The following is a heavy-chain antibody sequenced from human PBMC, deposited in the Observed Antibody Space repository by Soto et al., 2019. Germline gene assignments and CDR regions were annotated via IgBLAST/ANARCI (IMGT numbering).Heavy chain of an antibody. CDR2: INPSGGST. CDR3: ARDLAHYGSGRDGMDV. J-gene: IGHJ6*02. V-gene: IGHV1-46*01. D-gene: IGHD3-10*01. CDR1: GYTFTSYY. Sequence: QVQLVQSGAEVKKPGASVKVSCKASGYTFTSYYMHWVRQAPGQGLEWMGIINPSGGSTSYAQKFQGRVTMTRDTSTSTVYMELSSLRSEDTAVYYCARDLAHYGSGRDGMDVWGQGTTVTVSS.